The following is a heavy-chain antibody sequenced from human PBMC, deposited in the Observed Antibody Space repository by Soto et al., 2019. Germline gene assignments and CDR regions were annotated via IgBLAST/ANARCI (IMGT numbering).Heavy chain of an antibody. Sequence: GGSLRLSCAASGFTFSSYSMNWVRQAPGKGLEWVSSITSSTSYIYYADSVKGRFTISRDNAKNSLYLQMNSLRAEDTAVYYCARGVQYALAIWGQGTMVTVSS. J-gene: IGHJ3*02. CDR3: ARGVQYALAI. CDR1: GFTFSSYS. V-gene: IGHV3-21*01. CDR2: ITSSTSYI.